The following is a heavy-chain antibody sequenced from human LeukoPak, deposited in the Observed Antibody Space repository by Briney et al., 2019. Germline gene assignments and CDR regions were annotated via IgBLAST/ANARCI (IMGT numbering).Heavy chain of an antibody. D-gene: IGHD6-13*01. Sequence: LSETLSHTCAVYGGSFSGYFWSWMGQPPGKGVEWWGEINHSGSTNYNPSLKSRVTISVDTSKNQFSLKLSSVTAADTAVYYCARDLTHQQLALGFDPWGQGTLVTVSS. V-gene: IGHV4-34*01. J-gene: IGHJ5*02. CDR2: INHSGST. CDR1: GGSFSGYF. CDR3: ARDLTHQQLALGFDP.